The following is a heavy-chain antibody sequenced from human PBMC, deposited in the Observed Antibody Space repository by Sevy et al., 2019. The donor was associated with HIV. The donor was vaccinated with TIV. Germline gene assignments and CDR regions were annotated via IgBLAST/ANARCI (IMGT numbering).Heavy chain of an antibody. CDR1: GFTFSDYY. D-gene: IGHD4-4*01. Sequence: GGSLRLSCAASGFTFSDYYMTWIRQAPGKGLEWVAYITSSGDTIYYADSVKGRFTISRDNAKNSLYLQMNNLRAEDTPVYYCAREYDYSHYAFDYWGQGTLVTVSS. V-gene: IGHV3-11*01. CDR3: AREYDYSHYAFDY. CDR2: ITSSGDTI. J-gene: IGHJ4*02.